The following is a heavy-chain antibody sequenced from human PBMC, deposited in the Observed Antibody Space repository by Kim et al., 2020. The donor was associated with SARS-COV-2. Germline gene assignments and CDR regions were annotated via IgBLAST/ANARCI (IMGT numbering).Heavy chain of an antibody. CDR2: ISFGGSNK. Sequence: GGSLRLSCAASGFTFTSYAMHWVRQAPGKGLEWVASISFGGSNKYYADSVKGRFTISRDNSENTLYLQMNSLRAEDTAVYYCARELAKYVNWFDPFGQ. D-gene: IGHD3-16*01. CDR3: ARELAKYVNWFDP. J-gene: IGHJ5*02. V-gene: IGHV3-30-3*01. CDR1: GFTFTSYA.